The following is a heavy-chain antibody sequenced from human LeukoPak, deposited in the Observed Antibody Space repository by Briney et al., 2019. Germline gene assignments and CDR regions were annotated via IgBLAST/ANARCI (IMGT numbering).Heavy chain of an antibody. Sequence: SVEVSCKASGGTFSSYAISWVRQAPGQGLEWMGGIIPIFGPANYAQKFQGRVTITADKSTSTAYMYLSSLRSEDTAVYYCARAVGATYNWFDPWGQGTLVTVSS. J-gene: IGHJ5*02. D-gene: IGHD1-26*01. CDR2: IIPIFGPA. V-gene: IGHV1-69*06. CDR1: GGTFSSYA. CDR3: ARAVGATYNWFDP.